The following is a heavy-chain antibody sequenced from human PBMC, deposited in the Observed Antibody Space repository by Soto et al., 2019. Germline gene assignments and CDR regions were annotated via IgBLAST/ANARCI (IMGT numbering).Heavy chain of an antibody. CDR3: ARDDVSMVTTFLDY. D-gene: IGHD2-21*02. Sequence: GGSLRLSCAASGFPFNNYAMHWVRQAPGKGLEWVAVIWHDGSNEHYPDSVKGRFRIARDNSNNSLYLQMKSLRGEDTALYYCARDDVSMVTTFLDYWGLGTLVTVSS. CDR2: IWHDGSNE. J-gene: IGHJ4*02. CDR1: GFPFNNYA. V-gene: IGHV3-33*01.